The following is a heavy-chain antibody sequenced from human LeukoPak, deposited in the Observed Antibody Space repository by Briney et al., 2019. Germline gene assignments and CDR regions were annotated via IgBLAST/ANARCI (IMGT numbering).Heavy chain of an antibody. V-gene: IGHV3-23*01. CDR1: GYTFSSFA. CDR2: ITSSGGSI. D-gene: IGHD1-1*01. Sequence: GGSLRLSCAASGYTFSSFAMSWVRQAPGKGLEWVSGITSSGGSIFYADSVKGRFTISRDDFKNTLYLQMNSLRAEDTAVYYCAKVGRHWRFDYWGEGHRVSVSS. CDR3: AKVGRHWRFDY. J-gene: IGHJ4*02.